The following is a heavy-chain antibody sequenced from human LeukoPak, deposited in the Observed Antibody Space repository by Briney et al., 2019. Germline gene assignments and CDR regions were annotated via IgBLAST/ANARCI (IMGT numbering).Heavy chain of an antibody. J-gene: IGHJ4*02. D-gene: IGHD4-23*01. Sequence: PSETLSLTCTVSGGSISSYYWSWIRQPPGKGLEWIWYIYYSGSTNYNPSLKSRVTISVDTSKNQSSLKLSSVTTAETAVYYCAREGVTYSLDYWGQGTLVTVSS. V-gene: IGHV4-59*01. CDR2: IYYSGST. CDR3: AREGVTYSLDY. CDR1: GGSISSYY.